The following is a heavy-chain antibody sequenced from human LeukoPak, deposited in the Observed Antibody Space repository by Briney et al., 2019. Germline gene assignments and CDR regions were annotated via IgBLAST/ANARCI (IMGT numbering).Heavy chain of an antibody. CDR1: GGSFSGYY. CDR3: AGETADSSGYYYVYFDY. CDR2: INHSGST. J-gene: IGHJ4*02. Sequence: SETLSLTCAVYGGSFSGYYWSWIRQPPGKGLEWIGEINHSGSTNYNPSLKSRVTISVDTSKNQFALKLSSVTAADTAVYYCAGETADSSGYYYVYFDYWGQGTLVTVSS. V-gene: IGHV4-34*01. D-gene: IGHD3-22*01.